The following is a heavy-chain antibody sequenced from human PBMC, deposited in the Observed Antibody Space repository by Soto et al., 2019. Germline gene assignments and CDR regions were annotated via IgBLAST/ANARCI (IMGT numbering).Heavy chain of an antibody. D-gene: IGHD3-10*01. J-gene: IGHJ4*02. V-gene: IGHV4-31*03. CDR3: HGSGSYYNHDY. CDR2: IYYSGST. Sequence: ASETLSLTCTVSGGSISSGGYYWSWIRQHPGKGLEWIGHIYYSGSTYYNPSLKSRVTISVDTSKNQFSLKLSSVTAADTAVYYCHGSGSYYNHDYWGQGTLVTVSS. CDR1: GGSISSGGYY.